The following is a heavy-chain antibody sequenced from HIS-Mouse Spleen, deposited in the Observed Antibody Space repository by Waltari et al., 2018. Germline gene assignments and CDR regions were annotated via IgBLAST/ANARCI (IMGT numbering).Heavy chain of an antibody. D-gene: IGHD5-12*01. CDR1: GYTFTGYY. Sequence: QVQLVQSGAEVKKPVASVKVSCKASGYTFTGYYLHWVRTAPGQGLEWMGWINPNSGGTNYAQKFQGRVTMTRDTSISTAYMELSRLRSDDTAVYYCAREPLRDGYNSYYYYGMDVWGQGTTVTVSS. CDR2: INPNSGGT. V-gene: IGHV1-2*02. CDR3: AREPLRDGYNSYYYYGMDV. J-gene: IGHJ6*02.